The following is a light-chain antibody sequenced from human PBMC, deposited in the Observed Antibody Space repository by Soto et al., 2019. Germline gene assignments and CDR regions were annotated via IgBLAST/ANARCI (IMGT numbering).Light chain of an antibody. CDR3: QQYGSSPIT. V-gene: IGKV3-20*01. J-gene: IGKJ4*01. Sequence: EIVLTQSPGTLSLSPGERATHSCRASQSVSSCYLAWYQQKPGQAPRLLIYDASSRATGIPDRFSGSGSGTDFTLTISRLEPEDFAVYYCQQYGSSPITFGGGTKVEIK. CDR2: DAS. CDR1: QSVSSCY.